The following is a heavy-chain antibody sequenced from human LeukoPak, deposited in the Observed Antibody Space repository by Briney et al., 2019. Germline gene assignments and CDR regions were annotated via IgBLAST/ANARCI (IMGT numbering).Heavy chain of an antibody. V-gene: IGHV3-23*01. J-gene: IGHJ1*01. CDR2: ISACGGST. Sequence: GGSLRLSCTASGITFSRNTMSWVRQAPGKGLEWVSAISACGGSTHYADSVKGRFTISRDNSKNTLYLQMNSLRAEDTAVYYCAKDSEYCGGDCYWYFQHWGQGTLVTVSS. D-gene: IGHD2-21*02. CDR3: AKDSEYCGGDCYWYFQH. CDR1: GITFSRNT.